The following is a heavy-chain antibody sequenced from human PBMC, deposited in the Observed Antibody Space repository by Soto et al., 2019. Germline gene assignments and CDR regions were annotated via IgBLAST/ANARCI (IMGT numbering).Heavy chain of an antibody. CDR1: GGYISSSNW. D-gene: IGHD5-12*01. Sequence: QVQLQESGPGLVKPSGTLSLTCAVSGGYISSSNWWSWVRQPPGKGLEWIGEIYHSGSTNYNPSLTRRVTISVDTSKNQFSLKLSSVTAADTAVYYCARCRWLQMRGRCFDYWGQGTLVTVSS. V-gene: IGHV4-4*02. J-gene: IGHJ4*02. CDR2: IYHSGST. CDR3: ARCRWLQMRGRCFDY.